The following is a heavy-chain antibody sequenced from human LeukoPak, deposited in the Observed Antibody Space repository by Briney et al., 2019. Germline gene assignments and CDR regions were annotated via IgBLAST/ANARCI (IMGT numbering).Heavy chain of an antibody. Sequence: GGSLRLSCAASGFTFSSYWMHWVRQAPGKVLVWVSRINSDGSSTSYADSVKGRFTISRDNAKNTLYLQTNSLRAEDTAVYYCARDPQRYCSGGSCYAGDYWGQGTLVTVSS. V-gene: IGHV3-74*01. CDR3: ARDPQRYCSGGSCYAGDY. CDR1: GFTFSSYW. D-gene: IGHD2-15*01. J-gene: IGHJ4*02. CDR2: INSDGSST.